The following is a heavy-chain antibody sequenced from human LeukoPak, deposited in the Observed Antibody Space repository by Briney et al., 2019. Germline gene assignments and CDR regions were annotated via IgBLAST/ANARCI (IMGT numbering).Heavy chain of an antibody. CDR1: GGSFSDYY. CDR2: IYGSGST. CDR3: ARDSGTTGEVKFDP. J-gene: IGHJ5*02. Sequence: PSETLSLTCAVYGGSFSDYYWSWIRQPAGKGLEWIGRIYGSGSTDYNPSLKSRVTMSIDTSKNQFSLNLISVTAADTAVYYCARDSGTTGEVKFDPWGQGTLVTVSS. V-gene: IGHV4-4*07. D-gene: IGHD3-10*01.